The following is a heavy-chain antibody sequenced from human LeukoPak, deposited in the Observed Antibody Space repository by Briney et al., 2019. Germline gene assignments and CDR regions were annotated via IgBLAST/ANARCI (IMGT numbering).Heavy chain of an antibody. CDR3: AREDDDWGPNTLDV. J-gene: IGHJ3*01. CDR1: GFTFSSHS. V-gene: IGHV3-48*02. Sequence: GGSLRLSCAASGFTFSSHSMNWVRQAPGKGLEWLSYIDSGSGNIYYRDSMKGRFTISRDNAQDSLYLQMDSLRDEDTAVYYCAREDDDWGPNTLDVWGQGTVVTVSS. CDR2: IDSGSGNI. D-gene: IGHD7-27*01.